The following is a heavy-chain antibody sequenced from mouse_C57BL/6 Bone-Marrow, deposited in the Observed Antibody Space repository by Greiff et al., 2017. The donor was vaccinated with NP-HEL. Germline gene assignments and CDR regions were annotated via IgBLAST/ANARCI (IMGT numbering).Heavy chain of an antibody. CDR3: APITTVVAPNY. CDR1: GYTFTDYY. D-gene: IGHD1-1*01. Sequence: VQLQQSGPVLVKPGASVKMSCKASGYTFTDYYMNWVKQSHGKSLEWIGVINPYNGGTSYNQKFKGKATLTVDKSSSTAYMELNSLTSEDSAVYYCAPITTVVAPNYWGQGTTLTVSS. V-gene: IGHV1-19*01. J-gene: IGHJ2*01. CDR2: INPYNGGT.